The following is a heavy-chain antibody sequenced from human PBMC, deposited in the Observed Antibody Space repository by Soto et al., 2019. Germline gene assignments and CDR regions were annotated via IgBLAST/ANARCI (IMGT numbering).Heavy chain of an antibody. CDR3: AKEKATYYYDSSGYYPPDY. Sequence: GGSLRLSCAASGFTFSSYAMSWVRQAPGKGLEWVSAISGSGGSTYYADSVKGRFTISRDNSKNTLYLQMNSLRAEDTAVYYCAKEKATYYYDSSGYYPPDYWGQGTLVTVSS. D-gene: IGHD3-22*01. CDR1: GFTFSSYA. CDR2: ISGSGGST. J-gene: IGHJ4*02. V-gene: IGHV3-23*01.